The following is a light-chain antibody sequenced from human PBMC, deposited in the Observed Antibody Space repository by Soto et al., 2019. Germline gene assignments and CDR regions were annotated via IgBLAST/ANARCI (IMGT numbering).Light chain of an antibody. CDR1: QSVSSN. CDR3: HQRNQ. CDR2: GAS. V-gene: IGKV3-15*01. J-gene: IGKJ1*01. Sequence: EIVMTQSPATLSVSPGEKATLSCRASQSVSSNLAWYQQKGGQTPRLLIYGASTRATGIPARFSGSRSGTDFTLTISSVEPEDFAMYYCHQRNQFGQGTKVDIK.